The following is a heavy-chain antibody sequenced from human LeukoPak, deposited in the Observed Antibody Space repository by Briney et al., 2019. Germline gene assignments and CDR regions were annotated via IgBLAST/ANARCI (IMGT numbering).Heavy chain of an antibody. J-gene: IGHJ6*03. CDR1: GFTFSNYD. D-gene: IGHD4/OR15-4a*01. V-gene: IGHV3-48*03. CDR3: ARLSTDYYYMDV. CDR2: ITAARST. Sequence: GGSLRLSCAASGFTFSNYDMNWVRQAPGKGLEWVSYITAARSTFYADSVEGRFIISRDNAKNSLYLQFNSLRAEDTAVYYCARLSTDYYYMDVWGKGTTVTISS.